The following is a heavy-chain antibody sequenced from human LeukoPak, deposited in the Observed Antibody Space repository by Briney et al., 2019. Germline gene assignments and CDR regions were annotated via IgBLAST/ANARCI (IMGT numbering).Heavy chain of an antibody. CDR1: GGSISSHY. Sequence: SETLSLTCTVSGGSISSHYWSWIRQPAGKGLEWIGRIYTSGSTNYNPSLKSRVTMSVDTSKNQFSLKLSSVTAADTAVYYCAGSTYYDILTGYYWDYWGQGTLVTVSS. J-gene: IGHJ4*02. CDR3: AGSTYYDILTGYYWDY. D-gene: IGHD3-9*01. V-gene: IGHV4-4*07. CDR2: IYTSGST.